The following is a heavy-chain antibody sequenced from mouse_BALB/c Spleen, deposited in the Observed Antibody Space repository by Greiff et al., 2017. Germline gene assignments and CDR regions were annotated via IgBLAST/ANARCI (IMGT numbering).Heavy chain of an antibody. CDR2: IWAGGST. CDR3: AIYGYAYFYAMDY. CDR1: GFSLTSYG. J-gene: IGHJ4*01. V-gene: IGHV2-9*02. Sequence: QVQLQQSGPSLVQPSQSLSITCTVSGFSLTSYGVHWVRQPPGKGLEWLGVIWAGGSTNYNSALMSRLSISKDNSKSQVFLKMNSLQTDDTAMYYCAIYGYAYFYAMDYWGQGTSVTVSS. D-gene: IGHD1-2*01.